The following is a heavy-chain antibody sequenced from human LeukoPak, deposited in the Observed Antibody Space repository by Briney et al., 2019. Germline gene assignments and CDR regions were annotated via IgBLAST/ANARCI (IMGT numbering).Heavy chain of an antibody. D-gene: IGHD6-19*01. CDR3: AKDAAGYYYYMDV. CDR1: GFTFSSYA. CDR2: ISGSGGST. J-gene: IGHJ6*03. Sequence: GGSLRLSCAASGFTFSSYAMSWVRQAPGKGLEWVSAISGSGGSTYYADSVKGRFTISRDNSKNTLYLQMNSLRAEDMALYYCAKDAAGYYYYMDVWGKGTTVTVSS. V-gene: IGHV3-23*01.